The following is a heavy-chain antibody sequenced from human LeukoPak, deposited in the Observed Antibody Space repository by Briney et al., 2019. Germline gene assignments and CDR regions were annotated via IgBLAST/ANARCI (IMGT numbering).Heavy chain of an antibody. CDR1: GFTFSSYS. Sequence: GSLRLSYAASGFTFSSYSMNWVRQAPGKGLEWVSSISSSSSYIYYADSVKGRFTISRDNAKNSLYLQMNSLRAEDTAVYYCARVMVATKYYFDYWGQGTLVTVSS. CDR2: ISSSSSYI. CDR3: ARVMVATKYYFDY. V-gene: IGHV3-21*01. J-gene: IGHJ4*02. D-gene: IGHD2-8*01.